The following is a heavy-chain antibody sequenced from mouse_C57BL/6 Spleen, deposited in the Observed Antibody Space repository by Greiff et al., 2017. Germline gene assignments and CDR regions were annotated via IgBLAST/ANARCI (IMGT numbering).Heavy chain of an antibody. CDR1: GFTFSDYG. CDR3: ATLLSLAMAY. Sequence: EVQLVESGGGLVKPGGSLKLSCAASGFTFSDYGMHWVRQAPEKGLEWVAYISSGTSTIYYADTVKGRFTISRDNAKNTLFLQMTRLRSEDTAMYYCATLLSLAMAYWGQGTSVTVSS. D-gene: IGHD2-10*01. V-gene: IGHV5-17*01. CDR2: ISSGTSTI. J-gene: IGHJ4*01.